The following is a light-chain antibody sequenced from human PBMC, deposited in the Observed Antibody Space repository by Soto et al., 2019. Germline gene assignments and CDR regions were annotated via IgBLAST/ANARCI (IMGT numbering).Light chain of an antibody. Sequence: IMMTQSPGTLSVSPGERAPLSCTASQCVNLNLACYQQKPGQPPRLLLYGASTMATGIPVRFRGSGSGTEFTITISSLQSEDSAVYYCHQYNYWPRGNFGPGTKVEIQ. J-gene: IGKJ3*01. CDR2: GAS. CDR3: HQYNYWPRGN. V-gene: IGKV3-15*01. CDR1: QCVNLN.